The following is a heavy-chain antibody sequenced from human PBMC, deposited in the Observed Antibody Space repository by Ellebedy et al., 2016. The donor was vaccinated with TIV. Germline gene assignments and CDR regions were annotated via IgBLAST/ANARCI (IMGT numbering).Heavy chain of an antibody. CDR3: ARDPALPRGRFDP. CDR2: IYYSGST. Sequence: MPSETLSLTCTVSDGSIISSSYFWGWIRQPPGKGLEWIGSIYYSGSTHSNPSLKSRLTISVDTSKNQFSLNLSSVTAADTAVYYCARDPALPRGRFDPWGQGILVTVSS. V-gene: IGHV4-39*07. CDR1: DGSIISSSYF. J-gene: IGHJ5*02.